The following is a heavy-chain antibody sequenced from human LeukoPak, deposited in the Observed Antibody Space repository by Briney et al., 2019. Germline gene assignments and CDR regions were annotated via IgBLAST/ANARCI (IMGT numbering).Heavy chain of an antibody. CDR3: ARLNPLTLVRADTYYHGMDV. CDR2: IYYSGST. V-gene: IGHV4-39*07. CDR1: GGSISSSSYY. Sequence: PSETLSLTCTVSGGSISSSSYYWGWIRQPPGKGLEWIGSIYYSGSTYYNPSLQSRVTISVDTSKSLFSLRLNSVTAADTAVYYCARLNPLTLVRADTYYHGMDVWGQGTTVTVSS. D-gene: IGHD3-10*01. J-gene: IGHJ6*02.